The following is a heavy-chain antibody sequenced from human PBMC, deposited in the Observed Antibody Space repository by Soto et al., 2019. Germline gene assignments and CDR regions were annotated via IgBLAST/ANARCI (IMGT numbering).Heavy chain of an antibody. CDR2: IYHSGST. Sequence: SETLSLTCAVSGGSISSSNWWSWVRQPPGKGLEWIGEIYHSGSTNYNPSLKSRVTISVDKSKNQFSLKLSSVTAADTAVYYCARSRGYSYGLYYFDYWGQGPLVTVSS. V-gene: IGHV4-4*02. J-gene: IGHJ4*02. D-gene: IGHD5-18*01. CDR3: ARSRGYSYGLYYFDY. CDR1: GGSISSSNW.